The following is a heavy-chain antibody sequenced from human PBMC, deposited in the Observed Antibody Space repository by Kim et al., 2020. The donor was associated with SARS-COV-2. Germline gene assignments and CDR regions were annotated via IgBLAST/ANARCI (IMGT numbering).Heavy chain of an antibody. CDR2: INAGGNIR. CDR1: GFTFRSHE. D-gene: IGHD4-17*01. V-gene: IGHV3-48*03. Sequence: GGSLRLSCAASGFTFRSHEMNWVRQAPGKGLEWISYINAGGNIRHYEDSLKGRVTISRDNAKNSLYLQINSLRAEDTAVYFCARETTVTPDAFDIWGLGTLVTGSS. CDR3: ARETTVTPDAFDI. J-gene: IGHJ3*02.